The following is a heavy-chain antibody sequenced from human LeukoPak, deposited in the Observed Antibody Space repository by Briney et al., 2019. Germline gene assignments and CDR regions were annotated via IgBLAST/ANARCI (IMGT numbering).Heavy chain of an antibody. J-gene: IGHJ3*02. CDR3: ARGAYGSGTYRDFDI. CDR1: GFTFSSYG. D-gene: IGHD3-10*01. CDR2: IWYDGSNK. Sequence: GRSLRLSCAASGFTFSSYGMHWVRQAPGKGLEWVAVIWYDGSNKYYVDSVKGRFTISRDNSKNTLYLQMNSLRAEDTAVYYCARGAYGSGTYRDFDIWGQGTMVTVSS. V-gene: IGHV3-33*01.